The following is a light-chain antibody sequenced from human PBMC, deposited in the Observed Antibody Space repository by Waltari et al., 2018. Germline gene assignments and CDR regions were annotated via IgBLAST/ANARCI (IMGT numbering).Light chain of an antibody. Sequence: SYELTQPPSVSVSPGQTARITCSGDGLSQQYAYWHQQNPGQAPVQVIYKDTERPPGIPQRFSGSSSGTTATLTITGVQAEDEADYYCQSVDSDGISVLFGGGTKLTVL. CDR2: KDT. J-gene: IGLJ3*02. CDR1: GLSQQY. V-gene: IGLV3-25*03. CDR3: QSVDSDGISVL.